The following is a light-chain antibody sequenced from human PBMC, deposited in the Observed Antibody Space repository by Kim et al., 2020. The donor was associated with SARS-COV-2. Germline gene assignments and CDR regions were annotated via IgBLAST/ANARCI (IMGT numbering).Light chain of an antibody. Sequence: SYELTQPPSVSVSPGQTASITCSGAKLGDKYAYWYQQKPGQSTVLVIYQHTKRPSGISQRFSGSSSGNTATLTISPAQTVDEADYYCQAWDSSTAVFGGGTQLTVL. CDR2: QHT. V-gene: IGLV3-1*01. CDR3: QAWDSSTAV. CDR1: KLGDKY. J-gene: IGLJ3*02.